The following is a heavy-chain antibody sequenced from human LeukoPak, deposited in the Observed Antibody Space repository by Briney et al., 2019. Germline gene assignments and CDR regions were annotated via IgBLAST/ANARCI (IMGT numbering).Heavy chain of an antibody. CDR3: ATRRRTQEDAFVI. Sequence: GGSPRLSCAASGFSFSVYWMHWVRQAPGKGPVWVSRIKTDGSITDYADSVKGRFTISRDNAKNTLYLQMNSLRSEDTAVYYCATRRRTQEDAFVIWGQGTMVTVSS. CDR1: GFSFSVYW. V-gene: IGHV3-74*01. CDR2: IKTDGSIT. J-gene: IGHJ3*02.